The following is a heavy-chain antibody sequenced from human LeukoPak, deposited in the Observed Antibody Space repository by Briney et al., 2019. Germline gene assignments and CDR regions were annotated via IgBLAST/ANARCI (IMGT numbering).Heavy chain of an antibody. D-gene: IGHD3-22*01. V-gene: IGHV3-23*01. J-gene: IGHJ4*02. CDR3: AKDLYYYDSSGYYYSFDY. CDR2: ISGSGGST. CDR1: GFTFSSYA. Sequence: GGSLRLSCAASGFTFSSYAMSWVRQAPGKGLEWVSAISGSGGSTYYADSVKGRFTISRDNSKNTLYLPMKRLRAEDTAVYYCAKDLYYYDSSGYYYSFDYWGQGTLVTVSS.